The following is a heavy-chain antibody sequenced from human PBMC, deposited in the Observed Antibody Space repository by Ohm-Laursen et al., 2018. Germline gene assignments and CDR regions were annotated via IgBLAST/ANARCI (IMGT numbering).Heavy chain of an antibody. CDR2: INTDGSTT. V-gene: IGHV3-74*01. Sequence: SLRLSCAASGFTFSDYYMSWIRQAPGKGLVWVSRINTDGSTTIYADSVKGRFTISRDNAKNTLYLQMNSLRAEDTAVHYCARAKDTAMVNWGQGTLVTVSS. CDR3: ARAKDTAMVN. J-gene: IGHJ4*02. CDR1: GFTFSDYY. D-gene: IGHD5-18*01.